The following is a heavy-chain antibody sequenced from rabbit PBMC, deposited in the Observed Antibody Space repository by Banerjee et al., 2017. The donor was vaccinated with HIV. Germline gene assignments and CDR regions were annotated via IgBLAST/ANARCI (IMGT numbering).Heavy chain of an antibody. Sequence: QEQLEESGGDLVKPEGSLTLTCTASGFSLSSYYMCWVRQAPGKGLEWIACINTSSGNTVYATWAKGRFTISRTSSTTVALQMTSLTAADTATYFCARDLAGVIGWNFNLWGQGTLVTVS. D-gene: IGHD4-1*01. J-gene: IGHJ4*01. CDR3: ARDLAGVIGWNFNL. CDR1: GFSLSSYY. CDR2: INTSSGNT. V-gene: IGHV1S45*01.